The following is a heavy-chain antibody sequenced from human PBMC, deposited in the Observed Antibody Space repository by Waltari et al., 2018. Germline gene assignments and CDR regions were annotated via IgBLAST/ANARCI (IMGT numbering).Heavy chain of an antibody. V-gene: IGHV4-38-2*02. J-gene: IGHJ4*02. CDR2: IYHSVST. CDR1: GYSISSGYY. D-gene: IGHD1-20*01. CDR3: ARDTPAPRITGATSVDY. Sequence: QVQLQESGPGLVKPSETLSLTCAVSGYSISSGYYWGWIRQPPGKGLELIGSIYHSVSTFYNPSLKSRVTISVDTSKNQFSLKLSSVTAADTAVYYCARDTPAPRITGATSVDYWGQGTLVTVSS.